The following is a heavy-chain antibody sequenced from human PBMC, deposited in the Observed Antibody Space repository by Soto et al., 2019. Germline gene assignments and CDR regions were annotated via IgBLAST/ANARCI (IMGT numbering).Heavy chain of an antibody. CDR2: MNANNGNT. CDR3: ARVLYSSSSGGDY. D-gene: IGHD6-6*01. Sequence: GASVKVSCKASGYTFTSYGISWVRQAPGQGLEWMGWMNANNGNTDYAQKFQGRVTMTRNTSISTAYMELSSLRSDDTAVYYCARVLYSSSSGGDYWGQGTLVTVSS. J-gene: IGHJ4*02. CDR1: GYTFTSYG. V-gene: IGHV1-8*02.